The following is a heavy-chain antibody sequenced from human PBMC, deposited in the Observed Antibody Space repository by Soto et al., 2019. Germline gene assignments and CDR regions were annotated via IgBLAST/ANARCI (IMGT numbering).Heavy chain of an antibody. Sequence: DVQLLESGGGLVQPGGSLRLSCAASGFSFSSYAMVWVRQAPGKGLEWVSVISARGGSSYFADSVKGRFTTSRDNSKNVLSLEMTSLRAEDTAIYFCAKGSLEYSASVDNWGQGTLVLVSS. V-gene: IGHV3-23*01. CDR2: ISARGGSS. CDR1: GFSFSSYA. J-gene: IGHJ4*02. CDR3: AKGSLEYSASVDN. D-gene: IGHD4-4*01.